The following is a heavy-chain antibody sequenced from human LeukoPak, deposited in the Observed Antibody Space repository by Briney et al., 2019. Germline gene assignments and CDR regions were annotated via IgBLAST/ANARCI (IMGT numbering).Heavy chain of an antibody. V-gene: IGHV1-46*01. CDR1: GYTFTSYD. CDR2: INPSGGST. D-gene: IGHD6-19*01. CDR3: ARVASSGWSQIFDY. J-gene: IGHJ4*02. Sequence: GASVKASCKASGYTFTSYDINWVRQATGQGLEWMGIINPSGGSTSYAQKFQGRVTITADKSTSTAYMELSSLRSEDTAVYYCARVASSGWSQIFDYWGQGTLVTVSS.